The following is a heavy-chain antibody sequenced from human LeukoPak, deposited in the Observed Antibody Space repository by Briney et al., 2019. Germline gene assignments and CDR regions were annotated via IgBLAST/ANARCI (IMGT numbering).Heavy chain of an antibody. CDR1: GFTGSHNY. Sequence: PGGSLRLSCAASGFTGSHNYMSWVRQAPGKGLEWVSATHSRGGTYYADSVKGRFTISRDTSKNTLYLQINSLSVEDTAVYYCIVFGDSNHWGQGTLVTVSS. D-gene: IGHD4-17*01. CDR3: IVFGDSNH. V-gene: IGHV3-53*01. J-gene: IGHJ5*02. CDR2: THSRGGT.